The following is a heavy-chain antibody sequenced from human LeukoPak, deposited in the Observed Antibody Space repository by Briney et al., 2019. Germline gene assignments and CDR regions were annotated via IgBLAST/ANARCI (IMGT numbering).Heavy chain of an antibody. CDR1: GFIFSDYS. J-gene: IGHJ3*01. D-gene: IGHD5-24*01. Sequence: GGSLRLSCAVSGFIFSDYSMGWVRQAPGKGLEWVASLKEDVSARNLVDSVKGRFTISTDNAKNSLYLQMNSLRVEDTAVYYCAREKRRGDGYNPPGDYWGQGTMVTVSS. V-gene: IGHV3-7*01. CDR2: LKEDVSAR. CDR3: AREKRRGDGYNPPGDY.